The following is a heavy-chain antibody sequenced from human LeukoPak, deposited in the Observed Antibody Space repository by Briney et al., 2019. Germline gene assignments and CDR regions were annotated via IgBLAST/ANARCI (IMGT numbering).Heavy chain of an antibody. J-gene: IGHJ4*02. D-gene: IGHD3-22*01. CDR3: ARGLYYDSSGYRNFDY. V-gene: IGHV3-30-3*01. CDR1: GFTFSSYA. CDR2: ISYDGSNK. Sequence: PGGSLRLSCAASGFTFSSYAMHWVRQAPGKGLEWVAVISYDGSNKYYADSVKGRFTISRDNSKNTLYLQMNSLRAEDTAVYYCARGLYYDSSGYRNFDYWGQGTLVTVSS.